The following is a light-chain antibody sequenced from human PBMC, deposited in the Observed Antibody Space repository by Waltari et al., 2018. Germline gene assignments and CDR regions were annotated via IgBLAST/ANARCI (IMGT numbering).Light chain of an antibody. CDR3: QVWDGSTDHYV. V-gene: IGLV3-21*04. CDR1: NIGTKN. J-gene: IGLJ1*01. CDR2: SDT. Sequence: SYVMTQPPSLSVALRKTARIPCEGNNIGTKNVHWYQHKPGQAPVLLIYSDTDRPAGIPVRFTGSNSGTTSTPTISTVEAGDEADYYCQVWDGSTDHYVYGSWTNVTV.